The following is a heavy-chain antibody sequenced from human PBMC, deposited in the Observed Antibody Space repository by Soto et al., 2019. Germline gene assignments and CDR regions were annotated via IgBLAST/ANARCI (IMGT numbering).Heavy chain of an antibody. J-gene: IGHJ4*01. D-gene: IGHD6-19*01. V-gene: IGHV4-38-2*01. CDR3: ARVHVMVVAGSTFDY. Sequence: SETLSLTCAVSGYSLSSGSYWGWIRQPPGKGPEWISSIYHGGTTFYNPSLKSRVTLSVDKSKNHYYLKLRSVTAADTAVYYCARVHVMVVAGSTFDYWGPGILVTVSS. CDR1: GYSLSSGSY. CDR2: IYHGGTT.